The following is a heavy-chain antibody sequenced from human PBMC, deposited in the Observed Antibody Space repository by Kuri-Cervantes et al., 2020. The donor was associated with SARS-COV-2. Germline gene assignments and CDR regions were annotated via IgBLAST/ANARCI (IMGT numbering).Heavy chain of an antibody. CDR2: MYYSGST. CDR3: ARVPAAIRDWFDP. V-gene: IGHV4-39*01. Sequence: GSLRLSCTVSGDSISSSRYYWGWIRQPPGKGLEWIGSMYYSGSTYYNPSLKSRLTISVDTSKNQFSLKLSSVTAADTAVYYCARVPAAIRDWFDPWGQGTLVTVSS. CDR1: GDSISSSRYY. D-gene: IGHD2-2*02. J-gene: IGHJ5*02.